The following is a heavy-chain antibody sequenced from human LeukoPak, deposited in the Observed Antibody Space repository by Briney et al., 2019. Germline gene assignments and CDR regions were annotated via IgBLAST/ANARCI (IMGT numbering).Heavy chain of an antibody. CDR3: ARDGSERAVAV. V-gene: IGHV3-53*01. D-gene: IGHD6-19*01. J-gene: IGHJ4*02. Sequence: GGSLRLSCAASGFAVSSNYMSWVRQAPGKGLEWVSVIDSGGSVYYADSVKGRFTISRDNSKNTLFLQMNSLRAEDTAVYYRARDGSERAVAVWGQGTLVTVSS. CDR1: GFAVSSNY. CDR2: IDSGGSV.